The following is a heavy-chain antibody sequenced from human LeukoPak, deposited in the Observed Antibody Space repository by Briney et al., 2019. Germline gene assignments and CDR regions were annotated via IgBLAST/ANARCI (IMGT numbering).Heavy chain of an antibody. CDR3: ARHGVLTTVTPYYFDY. D-gene: IGHD4-17*01. CDR1: GYSFTSYW. Sequence: GESLKISCKGSGYSFTSYWIGWVRQMPGKSLEWMGIIYPGDSDTRYSPSFQGQVTISADKSISTAYLQWSSLKASDTAMYYCARHGVLTTVTPYYFDYWGQGTLVTVSS. J-gene: IGHJ4*02. CDR2: IYPGDSDT. V-gene: IGHV5-51*01.